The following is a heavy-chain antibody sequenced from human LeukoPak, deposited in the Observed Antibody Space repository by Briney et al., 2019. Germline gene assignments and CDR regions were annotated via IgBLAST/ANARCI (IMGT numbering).Heavy chain of an antibody. D-gene: IGHD1-26*01. Sequence: GGSLRLSCAASGFTFSSYSMNWVRQAPGKGLEWVSAISGSGGSTYYADSVKGRFTISRDNSKNTLYLQMNSLRAEDTAVYYCAKSYSGSYWFDAFDIWGQGTMVTVSS. V-gene: IGHV3-23*01. CDR3: AKSYSGSYWFDAFDI. CDR1: GFTFSSYS. J-gene: IGHJ3*02. CDR2: ISGSGGST.